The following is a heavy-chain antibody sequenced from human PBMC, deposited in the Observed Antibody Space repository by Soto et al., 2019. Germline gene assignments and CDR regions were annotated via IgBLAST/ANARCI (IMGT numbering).Heavy chain of an antibody. D-gene: IGHD4-17*01. CDR1: GFTFSDYY. J-gene: IGHJ4*02. Sequence: AQLLESGGGLVQPGGSLRLSCAASGFTFSDYYMTWIRQAPGKGLEWVSYISSSVSYTNYADSVKGRFTISRDNAKNSVYLQMNSLGAEDTAVYYCAKASGRVTKRFDSWGQGTLVTVSS. CDR2: ISSSVSYT. V-gene: IGHV3-11*06. CDR3: AKASGRVTKRFDS.